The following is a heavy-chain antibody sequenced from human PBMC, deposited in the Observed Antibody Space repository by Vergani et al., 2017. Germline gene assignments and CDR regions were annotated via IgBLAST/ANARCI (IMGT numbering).Heavy chain of an antibody. V-gene: IGHV1-69*01. CDR3: ARGPSQGYGDYIFDDYMDV. CDR1: GGTFSSYA. Sequence: QVQLVQSGAEVKKPGSSVKVSCKASGGTFSSYAISWVRQAPGQGLEWMGGIIPIFGTANYAQKFQGRVTITADESTSTAYMELSSLRSEDTAVYYCARGPSQGYGDYIFDDYMDVWGKGSTVTVSS. J-gene: IGHJ6*03. D-gene: IGHD4-17*01. CDR2: IIPIFGTA.